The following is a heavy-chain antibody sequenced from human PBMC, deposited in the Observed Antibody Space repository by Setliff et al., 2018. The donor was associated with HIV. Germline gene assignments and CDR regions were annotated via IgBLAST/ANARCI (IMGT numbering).Heavy chain of an antibody. D-gene: IGHD6-19*01. J-gene: IGHJ6*04. V-gene: IGHV1-3*01. CDR3: AFDGRPGSGWCDYSYYYSMDV. CDR1: GYTFSSYV. CDR2: INAVNGNT. Sequence: ASVKVSCKASGYTFSSYVMQWVRQAPGQRLEWMGWINAVNGNTRYSQEFQGRVTITTNTSADTAYMELSSLRFEDTGVYYCAFDGRPGSGWCDYSYYYSMDVWGKGTPVTVSS.